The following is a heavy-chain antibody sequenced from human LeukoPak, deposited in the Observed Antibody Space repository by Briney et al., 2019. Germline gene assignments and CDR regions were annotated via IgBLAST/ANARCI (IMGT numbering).Heavy chain of an antibody. V-gene: IGHV1-18*01. Sequence: ASVKVSCKASGYTFTSYGISWVRQAPGQGLEWMGWISAYNGNTNYAQKLQGRVTMTTDTSTSTAYMELRSLRSDDTAVYYCAASVDTAMGPYNWFDPWGQGTLVTVSS. CDR2: ISAYNGNT. D-gene: IGHD5-18*01. CDR1: GYTFTSYG. CDR3: AASVDTAMGPYNWFDP. J-gene: IGHJ5*02.